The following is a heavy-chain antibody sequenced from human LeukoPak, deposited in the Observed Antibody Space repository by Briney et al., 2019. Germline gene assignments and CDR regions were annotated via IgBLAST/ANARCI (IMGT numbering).Heavy chain of an antibody. J-gene: IGHJ4*02. CDR3: ARETPSGYAAAGYFDY. V-gene: IGHV1-18*01. Sequence: ASVKVSCKASGYTFTSYGISWVRQAPGQGLEWMGWISAYNGNTNYAQKLQGRVTMTTDTSTSTAYMELRSLRSDDTAVYYCARETPSGYAAAGYFDYWGQGTLVTVSS. D-gene: IGHD5-12*01. CDR1: GYTFTSYG. CDR2: ISAYNGNT.